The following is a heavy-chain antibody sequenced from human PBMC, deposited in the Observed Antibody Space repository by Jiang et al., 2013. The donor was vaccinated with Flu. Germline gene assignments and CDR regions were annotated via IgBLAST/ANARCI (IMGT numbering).Heavy chain of an antibody. D-gene: IGHD5-18*01. Sequence: GSGLVKPSETLSLTCTVSGGSISSYYWSWIRQPPGKGLEWIGYIYYSGSTNYNPSLKSRVTISVDTSKNQFSLKLSSVTAADTAVYYCAGSAMVKFPYLYWGQGTLVTVSS. CDR2: IYYSGST. V-gene: IGHV4-59*01. CDR1: GGSISSYY. CDR3: AGSAMVKFPYLY. J-gene: IGHJ4*02.